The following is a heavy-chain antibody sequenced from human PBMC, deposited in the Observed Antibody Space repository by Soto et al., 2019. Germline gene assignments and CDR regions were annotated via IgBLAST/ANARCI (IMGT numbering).Heavy chain of an antibody. CDR3: ARSPYYYDSSSYYSY. CDR1: GDTISTGGYT. Sequence: PSETLSLTCDVSGDTISTGGYTWAWIRQPPGKALEWIGHTYHSGNPYYNPSLKSRVIISVDRSKNSLYLQMNSLRAEDTAVYYCARSPYYYDSSSYYSYWGQGTLVTVSS. J-gene: IGHJ4*02. CDR2: TYHSGNP. V-gene: IGHV4-30-2*01. D-gene: IGHD3-22*01.